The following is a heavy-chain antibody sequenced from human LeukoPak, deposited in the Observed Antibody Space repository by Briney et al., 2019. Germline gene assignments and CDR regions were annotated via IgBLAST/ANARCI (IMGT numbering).Heavy chain of an antibody. J-gene: IGHJ3*02. Sequence: PSETLSLTCTASGGSISDYYCSWIRQSPGRGLEWMGYISSSGGTDYNPSLKSRVTMSVDTSKNQFSLKLSSVTAADTAVYYCARRRGSGTQLWRYDGFDIWGQGTMVTVSS. CDR3: ARRRGSGTQLWRYDGFDI. D-gene: IGHD3-10*01. CDR1: GGSISDYY. CDR2: ISSSGGT. V-gene: IGHV4-59*01.